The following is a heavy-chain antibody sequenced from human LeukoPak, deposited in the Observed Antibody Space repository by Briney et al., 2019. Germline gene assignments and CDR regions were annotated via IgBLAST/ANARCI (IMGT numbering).Heavy chain of an antibody. CDR1: GGSISSYY. CDR3: ARVDSSNWYDSRGYFDY. D-gene: IGHD6-13*01. J-gene: IGHJ4*01. CDR2: IYYSGYT. Sequence: SETLSLTCTVSGGSISSYYWSWIRQPPGKGLEWIGCIYYSGYTNYKSSLKSRVTISVDTSKNQFSLKLRSVTAADTAVYYCARVDSSNWYDSRGYFDYWGQGTVVTVSS. V-gene: IGHV4-59*01.